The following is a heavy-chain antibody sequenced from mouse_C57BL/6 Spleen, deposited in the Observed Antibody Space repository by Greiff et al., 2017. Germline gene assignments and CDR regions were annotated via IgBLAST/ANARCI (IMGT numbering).Heavy chain of an antibody. CDR1: GFTFSSYG. CDR2: ISSGGSYT. J-gene: IGHJ1*03. D-gene: IGHD2-2*01. V-gene: IGHV5-6*02. CDR3: ARHLGLRLWYFDV. Sequence: EVKLVESGGDLVKPGGSLKLSCAASGFTFSSYGMSWVRQTPDKRLEWVATISSGGSYTYYPDSVKGRFTISRDNAKNTLYLQMSSLKSEDTAMYYCARHLGLRLWYFDVWGTGTTVTVSS.